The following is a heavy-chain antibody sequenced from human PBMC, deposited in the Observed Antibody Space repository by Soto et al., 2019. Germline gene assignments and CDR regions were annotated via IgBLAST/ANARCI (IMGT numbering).Heavy chain of an antibody. Sequence: GGSLRLSCAASGFTFSSYGMHWVRQAPGKGLEWVAVISYDGSNKYYADSVKGRFTISRDNSKNTLYLQMNSLRAEDTAVYYCAKDLRCSGGSCYSPGDYRGQGSLVTVSS. CDR3: AKDLRCSGGSCYSPGDY. D-gene: IGHD2-15*01. CDR2: ISYDGSNK. J-gene: IGHJ4*02. V-gene: IGHV3-30*18. CDR1: GFTFSSYG.